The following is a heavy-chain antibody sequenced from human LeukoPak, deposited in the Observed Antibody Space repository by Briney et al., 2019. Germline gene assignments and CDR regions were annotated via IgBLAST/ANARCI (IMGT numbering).Heavy chain of an antibody. V-gene: IGHV3-30*02. Sequence: GGSLSLSCAASGFTSSNYGIHWVRQAPGKGLQWVTFIRYDGSNKYYADSVKGRFTISRDNSKNTLYLQMNSLRAEDTAVYSCANFDADSQAFHIWGQGTMVTVSS. CDR3: ANFDADSQAFHI. CDR2: IRYDGSNK. D-gene: IGHD3-9*01. CDR1: GFTSSNYG. J-gene: IGHJ3*02.